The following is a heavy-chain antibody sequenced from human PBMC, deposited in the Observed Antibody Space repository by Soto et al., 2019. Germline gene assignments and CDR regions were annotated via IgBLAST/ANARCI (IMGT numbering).Heavy chain of an antibody. Sequence: SGGFDWRWIRKHPGKGLQWIGYIHYSASTNYSPSLKSRVTISVDTSKNQFSLKLSSVTAADTAVYYCAREGGYSGYGHFDYWGQGTLVTVSS. CDR1: SGGFD. V-gene: IGHV4-61*08. D-gene: IGHD5-12*01. CDR2: IHYSAST. J-gene: IGHJ4*02. CDR3: AREGGYSGYGHFDY.